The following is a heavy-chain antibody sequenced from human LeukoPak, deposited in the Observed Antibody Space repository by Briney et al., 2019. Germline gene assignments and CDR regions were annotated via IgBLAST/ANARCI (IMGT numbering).Heavy chain of an antibody. Sequence: GGSLRLSCAASGFTFSSYWMSWVRQAPGKGLEWVANIKQDGSEKYYVDSVKGRFTISRDNAKNSLYLQMNSLRAEDTAVYYCARDSKWELPSWFDPWGQGTLVTVSS. J-gene: IGHJ5*02. V-gene: IGHV3-7*01. CDR3: ARDSKWELPSWFDP. CDR2: IKQDGSEK. D-gene: IGHD1-26*01. CDR1: GFTFSSYW.